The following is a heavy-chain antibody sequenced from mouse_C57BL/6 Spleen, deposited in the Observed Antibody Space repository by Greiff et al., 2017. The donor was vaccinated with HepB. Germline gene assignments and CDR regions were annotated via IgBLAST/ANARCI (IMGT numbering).Heavy chain of an antibody. CDR1: GYTFTSYW. J-gene: IGHJ4*01. CDR2: INPSSGYT. CDR3: ARRYGNYDAMDY. D-gene: IGHD2-1*01. Sequence: VQLQESGAELAKPGASVKLSCKASGYTFTSYWMHWVKQRPGQGLEWIGYINPSSGYTKYNQKFKDKATLTAYKSSSTAYMQLSSLTYEDSAVYYCARRYGNYDAMDYWGQGTSVTVSS. V-gene: IGHV1-7*01.